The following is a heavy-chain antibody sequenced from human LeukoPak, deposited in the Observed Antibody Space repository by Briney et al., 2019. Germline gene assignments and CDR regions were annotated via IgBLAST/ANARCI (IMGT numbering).Heavy chain of an antibody. Sequence: SETLSLTCTVSGGSFSSTSLYWGWIRQPPGKGLEWIGSIYYNANTYYNPSLTGRVTISLDTSKSQFSLKLSSVTAADTAVYYCARASGGQQRFDFWGQGILVTVSS. J-gene: IGHJ4*02. CDR2: IYYNANT. D-gene: IGHD6-13*01. V-gene: IGHV4-39*07. CDR1: GGSFSSTSLY. CDR3: ARASGGQQRFDF.